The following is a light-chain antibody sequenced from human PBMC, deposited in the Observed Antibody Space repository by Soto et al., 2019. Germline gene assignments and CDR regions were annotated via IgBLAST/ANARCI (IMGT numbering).Light chain of an antibody. CDR3: SSYAGSPTVI. CDR2: EVS. Sequence: QPVLTQPPSASGSLGQSVTISCTGTSSDVGGSNFVSWYQQHPGKAPKLLICEVSRRPSGVPDRFSGSKSGNTASLTVSGLQAEDEADYYCSSYAGSPTVIFGGGTKLTVL. CDR1: SSDVGGSNF. J-gene: IGLJ2*01. V-gene: IGLV2-8*01.